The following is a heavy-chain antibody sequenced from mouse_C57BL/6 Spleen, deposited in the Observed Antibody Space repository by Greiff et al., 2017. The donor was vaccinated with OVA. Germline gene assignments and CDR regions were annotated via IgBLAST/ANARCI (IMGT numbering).Heavy chain of an antibody. CDR1: GFTFSDYG. CDR3: ARTIYYGSSSAWFAY. V-gene: IGHV5-17*01. Sequence: EVKLVESGGGLVKPGGSLKLSCAASGFTFSDYGMHWVRQAPEKGLEWVAYISSGSSTIYYADTVKGRFTISRDNAKNTLFLQMTSLRSEDTAMYYCARTIYYGSSSAWFAYWGQGTLVTVSA. D-gene: IGHD1-1*01. CDR2: ISSGSSTI. J-gene: IGHJ3*01.